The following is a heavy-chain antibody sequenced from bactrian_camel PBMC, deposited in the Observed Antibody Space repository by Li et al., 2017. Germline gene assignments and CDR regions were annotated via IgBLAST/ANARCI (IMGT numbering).Heavy chain of an antibody. Sequence: HVQLVESGGGAVQAGGSLRLSCRYSGDAYSRRCIGWFRQAPGTEREGVAGIDADGTSTTYVESVKGRFTISSDNAKNTMYLQMNSLKPEDTGTYYCAKSLASALGGAGRSPGTQVTVS. CDR1: GDAYSRRC. CDR2: IDADGTST. V-gene: IGHV3S1*01. J-gene: IGHJ4*01. D-gene: IGHD1*01.